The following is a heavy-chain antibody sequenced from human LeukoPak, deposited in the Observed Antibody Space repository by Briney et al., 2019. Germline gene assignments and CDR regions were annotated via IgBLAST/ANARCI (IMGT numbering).Heavy chain of an antibody. CDR3: ASLWFGEFSPLGY. J-gene: IGHJ4*02. Sequence: GGSLRLSCAASGFTFSNYGMNWVRQAPGKGLEWVSSISSSSSYIYYADSMKGRFTISRDNAKNSLYLQMNSLRAEDTAVYYCASLWFGEFSPLGYWGQGTLVTVSS. D-gene: IGHD3-10*01. CDR2: ISSSSSYI. CDR1: GFTFSNYG. V-gene: IGHV3-21*01.